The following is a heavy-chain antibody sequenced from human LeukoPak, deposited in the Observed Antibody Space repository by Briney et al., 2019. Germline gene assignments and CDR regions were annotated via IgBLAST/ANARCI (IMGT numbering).Heavy chain of an antibody. V-gene: IGHV3-53*01. D-gene: IGHD6-19*01. Sequence: GGSLRLSCAASGFTVSSNYMSWVRQAPGKGLEWVSVIYSGGSTHYADSVKGRFTISRDNSKNTLYLQMNSLRVEDTAVYYCAKGSSDWSGPTGVFDYWGQGTLVTGSS. J-gene: IGHJ4*02. CDR3: AKGSSDWSGPTGVFDY. CDR1: GFTVSSNY. CDR2: IYSGGST.